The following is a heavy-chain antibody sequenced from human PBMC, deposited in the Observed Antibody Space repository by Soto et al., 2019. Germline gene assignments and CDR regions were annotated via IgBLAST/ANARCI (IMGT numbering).Heavy chain of an antibody. V-gene: IGHV4-59*01. CDR1: GGSISSYY. J-gene: IGHJ6*02. CDR3: AXDQGATVRGLYYYGIDV. Sequence: PSETLSLTCSVSGGSISSYYWTWIRQPPGKGLEWIGYMYYSGTTNSNPSLKSRVTISIDTSKKRFSLKLTSVTAADTAVYYCAXDQGATVRGLYYYGIDVWGQGTSVTVSS. CDR2: MYYSGTT. D-gene: IGHD5-12*01.